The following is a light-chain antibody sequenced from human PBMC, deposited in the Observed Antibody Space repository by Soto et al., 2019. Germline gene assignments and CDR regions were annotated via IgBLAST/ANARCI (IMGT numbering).Light chain of an antibody. CDR1: QGISTY. CDR3: QHSTTWT. CDR2: AAS. J-gene: IGKJ1*01. V-gene: IGKV1-39*01. Sequence: DIQMTQSPSSLSASVGDRVTITCRASQGISTYLNWYQQKPGKAPKLLIYAASSLQSGVPSRFSGSGSETDFTLTISRLQPEDFATYSCQHSTTWTFGQGTKVDI.